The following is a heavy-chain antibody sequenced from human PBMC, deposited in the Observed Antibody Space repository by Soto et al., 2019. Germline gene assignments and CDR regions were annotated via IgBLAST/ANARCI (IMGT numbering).Heavy chain of an antibody. CDR2: IYYSGST. CDR1: GGSISSSSYY. CDR3: AGTVVPAAIYFDY. J-gene: IGHJ4*02. V-gene: IGHV4-39*01. Sequence: SETLSLTCTVSGGSISSSSYYWGWIRQPPGKGLEWIGSIYYSGSTYYNPSLKSRVTISVDTSKNQFSLKLSSVTAADTAVYYCAGTVVPAAIYFDYWGQGTLVTVSS. D-gene: IGHD2-2*02.